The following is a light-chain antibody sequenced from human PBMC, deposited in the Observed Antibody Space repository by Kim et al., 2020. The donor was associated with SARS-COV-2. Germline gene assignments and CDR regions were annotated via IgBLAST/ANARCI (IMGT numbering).Light chain of an antibody. CDR1: QGISSY. V-gene: IGKV1-9*01. CDR2: AAS. CDR3: QQLNSYPL. J-gene: IGKJ4*01. Sequence: DIQMNQSPSFLSASVGDRVTITCRASQGISSYLAWYQQKPGKAPKLLIYAASTLQSGVPSRFSGSGSGTEFTLTISSLQPEDFATYYCQQLNSYPLFGGGTKVDIK.